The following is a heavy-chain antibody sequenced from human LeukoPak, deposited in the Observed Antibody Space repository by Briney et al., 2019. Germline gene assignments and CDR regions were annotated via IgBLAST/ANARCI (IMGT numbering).Heavy chain of an antibody. J-gene: IGHJ5*01. CDR2: IYPGDSDT. Sequence: GESLKISCKGSGYSFTSYWIGWVREMPGKGLEWMGIIYPGDSDTRYSPSFQGQVTISADKSISTAYLQWSSLKASDTAMYYCARRVYSWLVTAMMGEFDCWGQGTLVTVSS. CDR3: ARRVYSWLVTAMMGEFDC. V-gene: IGHV5-51*01. CDR1: GYSFTSYW. D-gene: IGHD2-21*02.